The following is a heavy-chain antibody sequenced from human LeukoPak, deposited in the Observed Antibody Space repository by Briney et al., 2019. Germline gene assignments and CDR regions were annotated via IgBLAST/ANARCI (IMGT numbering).Heavy chain of an antibody. CDR2: IYTSGST. CDR1: GGSISSGSYY. CDR3: ARSGMAGPLDY. J-gene: IGHJ4*02. V-gene: IGHV4-61*02. Sequence: SETLSLTCTVSGGSISSGSYYWSWIRQPAGNGLEWIGRIYTSGSTNYNPSLKSRVTISVDTSRNQFSLKLSSVTAADTAVYYCARSGMAGPLDYWGQGTLVTVSS. D-gene: IGHD3-10*01.